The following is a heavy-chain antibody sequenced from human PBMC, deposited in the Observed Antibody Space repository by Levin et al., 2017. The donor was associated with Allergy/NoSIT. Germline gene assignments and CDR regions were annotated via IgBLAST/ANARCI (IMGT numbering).Heavy chain of an antibody. D-gene: IGHD3-22*01. CDR1: GGSFSGYY. J-gene: IGHJ4*02. CDR3: ARARRRGYYDSSGYFGY. CDR2: INHSGST. V-gene: IGHV4-34*01. Sequence: SQTLSLTCAVYGGSFSGYYWSWIRQPPGKGLEWIGEINHSGSTNYNPSLKSRVTISVDTSKNQFSLKLSSVTAADTAVYYCARARRRGYYDSSGYFGYWGQGTLVTVSS.